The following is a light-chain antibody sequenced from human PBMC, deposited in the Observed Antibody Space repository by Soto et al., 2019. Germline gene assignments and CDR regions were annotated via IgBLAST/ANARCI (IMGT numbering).Light chain of an antibody. CDR2: GAS. CDR3: QQYNNWPPIT. CDR1: QSVSIN. V-gene: IGKV3-15*01. J-gene: IGKJ5*01. Sequence: DTVMTQSPATLSVSPGEGATLSCRASQSVSINLAWYQQNPGQAPRLLIYGASTRATGIPARFSGSGSGTEFTLTISSMQSEDFAVYYWQQYNNWPPITFGQGTRLEIK.